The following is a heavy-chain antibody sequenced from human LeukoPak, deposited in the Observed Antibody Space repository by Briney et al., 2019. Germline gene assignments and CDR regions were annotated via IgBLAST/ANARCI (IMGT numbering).Heavy chain of an antibody. J-gene: IGHJ3*02. Sequence: ASLKVSCKASGYTFNSYGISWVRQAPGQGLEWMGWIGTYNGNTNYAPKLQGRVTMTTDTSTSTAYMELRSLRSDDTAVYYCARSGYCSGGSCYSGAFDIWGQGTMVTVSS. CDR2: IGTYNGNT. D-gene: IGHD2-15*01. CDR3: ARSGYCSGGSCYSGAFDI. V-gene: IGHV1-18*01. CDR1: GYTFNSYG.